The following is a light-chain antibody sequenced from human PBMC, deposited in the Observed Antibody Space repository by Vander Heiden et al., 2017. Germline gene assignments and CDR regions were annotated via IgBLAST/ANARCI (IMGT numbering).Light chain of an antibody. V-gene: IGLV1-44*01. J-gene: IGLJ2*01. Sequence: QSVLTQPPSASGAPGQRVTISCFGSSSNIGSHTVSWYQQVPGTAPKALIHDNDQRPSGVTDRFSGSKSGTSASLAFSGLQSEDEADYYCAARDDSLNGVVFGGGTKLTVL. CDR3: AARDDSLNGVV. CDR2: DND. CDR1: SSNIGSHT.